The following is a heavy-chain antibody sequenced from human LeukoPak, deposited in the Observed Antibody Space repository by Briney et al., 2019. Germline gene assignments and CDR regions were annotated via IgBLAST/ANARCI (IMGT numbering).Heavy chain of an antibody. V-gene: IGHV3-23*01. CDR2: TIDSGDIT. CDR1: GFTFSSYA. Sequence: GGSLRLSCAASGFTFSSYAMSWVRQAPGKGLEWVSGTIDSGDITYYANSVKGRFTISRDNSKNTLYLQMNSLRAEDTAVYYCAKLGGQEVYNYYVGVWGKGTTVAVSS. CDR3: AKLGGQEVYNYYVGV. J-gene: IGHJ6*03. D-gene: IGHD3-16*01.